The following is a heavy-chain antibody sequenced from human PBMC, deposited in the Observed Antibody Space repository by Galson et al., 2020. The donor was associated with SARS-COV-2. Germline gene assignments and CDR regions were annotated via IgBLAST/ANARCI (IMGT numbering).Heavy chain of an antibody. J-gene: IGHJ6*03. CDR2: IKQDGTEK. Sequence: GGSLRLSCAASGFTFSSYWMSWVRQAPGKGLEWVANIKQDGTEKYYADSVKGRFTISRDNAKNSLYLQMNSLRADDAAVYYCARDLDDYVWGSYGPTQYYYMDVWGKGTTVTISS. V-gene: IGHV3-7*01. CDR3: ARDLDDYVWGSYGPTQYYYMDV. D-gene: IGHD3-16*01. CDR1: GFTFSSYW.